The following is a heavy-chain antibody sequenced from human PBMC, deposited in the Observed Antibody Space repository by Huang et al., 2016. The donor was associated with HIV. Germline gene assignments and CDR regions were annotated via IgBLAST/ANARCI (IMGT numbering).Heavy chain of an antibody. CDR1: GFTFDDYA. J-gene: IGHJ4*02. D-gene: IGHD6-19*01. CDR2: ISRSSKNL. Sequence: EVQLVESGGGLVQPGRSLRLSCTASGFTFDDYAMHWVRQVPGKGLEWVSGISRSSKNLVYAESVKGRFTISRDNAKNSLYLQMNSLRVEDMAFYYCAKDIKGGSSWSGYFDSWGQGTLVTVSS. CDR3: AKDIKGGSSWSGYFDS. V-gene: IGHV3-9*03.